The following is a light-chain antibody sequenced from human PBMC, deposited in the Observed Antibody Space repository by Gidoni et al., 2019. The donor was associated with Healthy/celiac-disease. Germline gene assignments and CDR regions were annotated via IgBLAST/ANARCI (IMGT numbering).Light chain of an antibody. V-gene: IGKV1-13*02. CDR2: DAS. J-gene: IGKJ5*01. CDR1: QGISSA. CDR3: QQFNSYPHEIT. Sequence: AIQLTQSPSSLSASVGDRVTITCRASQGISSALAWYQQKPGKAPKLLIYDASSLESGVPSRFSGSGSGTDFTLTISSLQPEDFATYYCQQFNSYPHEITFXQXTRLEIK.